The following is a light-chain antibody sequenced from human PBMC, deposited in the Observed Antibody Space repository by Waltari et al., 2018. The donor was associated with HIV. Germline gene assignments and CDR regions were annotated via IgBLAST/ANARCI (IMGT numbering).Light chain of an antibody. CDR1: QSVSSSY. Sequence: EIVLTRSPGTLSLSPGERATLSCRASQSVSSSYLAWYQQKPGQAPRLLIYGASSRATGIPDFTLTISRLEPEDFAVYYCQQYGSSPPYTFGQGTKLEIK. J-gene: IGKJ2*01. CDR3: QQYGSSPPYT. V-gene: IGKV3-20*01. CDR2: GAS.